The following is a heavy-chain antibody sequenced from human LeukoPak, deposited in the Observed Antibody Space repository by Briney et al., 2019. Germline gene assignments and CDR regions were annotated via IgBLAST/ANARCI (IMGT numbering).Heavy chain of an antibody. J-gene: IGHJ4*02. D-gene: IGHD3-10*01. V-gene: IGHV3-23*01. CDR3: AKDRDYYLVGFFDY. CDR2: ISGSGVTT. CDR1: GFTFSSYA. Sequence: GGSLRLSCAASGFTFSSYAMSWVRQAPGKGLEWVSAISGSGVTTYYADSVKGRFTISRDNSKNTLYLQMNSLRAEDTALYYCAKDRDYYLVGFFDYWGQGALVTVSS.